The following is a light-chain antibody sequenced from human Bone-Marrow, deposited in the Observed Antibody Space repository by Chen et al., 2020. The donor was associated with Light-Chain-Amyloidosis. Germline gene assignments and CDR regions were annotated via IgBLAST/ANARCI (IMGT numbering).Light chain of an antibody. V-gene: IGLV3-21*02. CDR2: DDS. Sequence: YVLPQPSSVSVAPVQTATIARGGNNIGSTSVHWYQQSPGQAPLLVVYDDSDRPSGIPERLSGSNSGNTATLTISRVEAGDEADYYCQVWDRSSDRPVFGGGTKLTVL. CDR1: NIGSTS. J-gene: IGLJ3*02. CDR3: QVWDRSSDRPV.